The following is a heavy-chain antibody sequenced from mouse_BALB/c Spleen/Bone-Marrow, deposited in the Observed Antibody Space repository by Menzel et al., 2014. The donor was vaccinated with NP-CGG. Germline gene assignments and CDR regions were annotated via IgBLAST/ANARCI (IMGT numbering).Heavy chain of an antibody. D-gene: IGHD2-1*01. Sequence: EVKLVESGGGLVQPGGSRKLSCAASGFTFSGFGMHWVRQAPEKGLEWVAYISSASSTIHYADTVKGRFTISRDNPKNTLFLQMTSLRSEDTAMYYCARGGNYPYYAMDYWGQGTSVTVSS. CDR1: GFTFSGFG. CDR2: ISSASSTI. J-gene: IGHJ4*01. CDR3: ARGGNYPYYAMDY. V-gene: IGHV5-17*02.